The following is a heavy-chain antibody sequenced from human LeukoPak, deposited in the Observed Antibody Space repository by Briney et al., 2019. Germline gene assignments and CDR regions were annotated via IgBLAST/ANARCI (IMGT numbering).Heavy chain of an antibody. CDR3: ARRGDSRAFDY. J-gene: IGHJ4*02. CDR2: INSEGSST. CDR1: GYTFGSYW. D-gene: IGHD3-22*01. Sequence: GGSLRLSCAASGYTFGSYWMHWVRQAPGKGLVWVSRINSEGSSTTYADSVKGRFTMSRDNAKNTLYLQMNSLRAEDTAVYYCARRGDSRAFDYWGQGTLVTVSS. V-gene: IGHV3-74*01.